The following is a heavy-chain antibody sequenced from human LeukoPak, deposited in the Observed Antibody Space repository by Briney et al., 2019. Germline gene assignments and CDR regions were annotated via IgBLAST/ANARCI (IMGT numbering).Heavy chain of an antibody. CDR2: IWYDGSNK. J-gene: IGHJ6*02. CDR1: GFTFSSYA. D-gene: IGHD2-2*01. V-gene: IGHV3-33*08. Sequence: GGSLRLSCAASGFTFSSYAMHWVRQAPGKGLEWVAVIWYDGSNKYYADSVKGRFTISRDNSKNTLYLRMNSLRAEDTAVYYCARARDCSSTSCYYGSGHDGMDVWGQGTTVTVSS. CDR3: ARARDCSSTSCYYGSGHDGMDV.